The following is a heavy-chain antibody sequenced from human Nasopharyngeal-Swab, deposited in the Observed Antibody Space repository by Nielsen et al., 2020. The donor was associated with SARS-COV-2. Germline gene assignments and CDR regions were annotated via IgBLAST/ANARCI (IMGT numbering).Heavy chain of an antibody. CDR2: ISYDGSNK. V-gene: IGHV3-30-3*01. CDR1: GFTFSSYA. Sequence: GESLKISCAASGFTFSSYAMHWVRQAPGKGLEWVAVISYDGSNKYYADSVKGRFTISRDNAKNSLYLQMNSLRAEDTAVYYCARVRRGRSSWVYFDYWGQGTLVTVSS. J-gene: IGHJ4*02. CDR3: ARVRRGRSSWVYFDY. D-gene: IGHD6-13*01.